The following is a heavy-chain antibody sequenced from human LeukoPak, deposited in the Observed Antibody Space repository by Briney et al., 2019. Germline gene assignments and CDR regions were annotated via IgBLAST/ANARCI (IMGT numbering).Heavy chain of an antibody. CDR2: INHSGST. CDR3: GRQGGSGWQDFDC. D-gene: IGHD6-19*01. J-gene: IGHJ4*02. CDR1: GESFSGYY. V-gene: IGHV4-34*01. Sequence: SDTLSLTCVVYGESFSGYYWSWIRQPPGKGLEWIGEINHSGSTNCNPSLKMRVTISVDTSKNKFALKLSSVTAADTAVYYCGRQGGSGWQDFDCWGQGTLVTVSS.